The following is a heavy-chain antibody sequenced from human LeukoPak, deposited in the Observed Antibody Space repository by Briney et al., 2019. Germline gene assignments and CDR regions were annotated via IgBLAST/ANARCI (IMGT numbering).Heavy chain of an antibody. CDR1: GGSISSYY. J-gene: IGHJ4*02. CDR2: IYYSGGT. V-gene: IGHV4-59*01. D-gene: IGHD2-2*01. Sequence: SETLSLTCTVSGGSISSYYWSWIRQPPGKGLEWIGYIYYSGGTTYNPSLKSRVTISVDTSKNQFSLKLSSVTAADTAVYYCARGSSSSISYWGQGTLVTVSS. CDR3: ARGSSSSISY.